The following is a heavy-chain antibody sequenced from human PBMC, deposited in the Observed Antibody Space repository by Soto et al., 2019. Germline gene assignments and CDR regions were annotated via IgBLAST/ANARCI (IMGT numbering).Heavy chain of an antibody. J-gene: IGHJ6*02. CDR2: ISAYNGNT. Sequence: ASVKVSCKASGYTFTSYGISWVRQAPGQGLEWMGWISAYNGNTNYAQKLQGRVTMTTDTSTSTAYMELRSLRSDDTAVYYCARAIPSIAAAGPDYYYYGMDVWGQGTTVTVSS. V-gene: IGHV1-18*01. CDR3: ARAIPSIAAAGPDYYYYGMDV. D-gene: IGHD6-13*01. CDR1: GYTFTSYG.